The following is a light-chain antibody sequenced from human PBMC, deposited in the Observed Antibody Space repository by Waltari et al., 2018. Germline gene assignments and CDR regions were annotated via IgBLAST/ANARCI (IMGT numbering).Light chain of an antibody. Sequence: QSVLTQPPSASGTPGQRVTISCSGSSSNIGSNTVKWYPHLPGRSPKLIIYSNTQRPMGVSDRFSGSKSGTSASLAIGGLQSEDEADYYCAAWDDSLNGPVVFGGGTKLTVL. CDR1: SSNIGSNT. V-gene: IGLV1-44*01. CDR3: AAWDDSLNGPVV. CDR2: SNT. J-gene: IGLJ2*01.